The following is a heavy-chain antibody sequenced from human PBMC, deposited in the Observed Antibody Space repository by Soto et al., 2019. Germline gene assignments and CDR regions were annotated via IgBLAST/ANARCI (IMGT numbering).Heavy chain of an antibody. CDR2: IYYNGST. D-gene: IGHD6-13*01. V-gene: IGHV4-59*01. J-gene: IGHJ4*02. CDR3: ARYIAASGTYYLDF. Sequence: SETLSLTCTVSGGSISSYYWSWIRQPPGKGLEWIGYIYYNGSTNYNPSLKSRVTISVDTSKNQFSLKLSSVTAADTAVYYCARYIAASGTYYLDFWGQGTLVTVSS. CDR1: GGSISSYY.